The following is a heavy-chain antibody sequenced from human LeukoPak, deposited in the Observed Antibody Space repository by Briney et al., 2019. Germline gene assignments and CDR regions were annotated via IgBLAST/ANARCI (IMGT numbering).Heavy chain of an antibody. CDR2: ISRDGDRT. V-gene: IGHV3-20*04. CDR3: ARDRSYDVWTGYYSGLDF. CDR1: GLSFYEHG. J-gene: IGHJ4*02. Sequence: GGSLRLSCAGGGLSFYEHGFNWVRQAPGKGLEWVSGISRDGDRTGYADSVKGRFTISRDNAGDVLYLEMNSLRVEDTALYYCARDRSYDVWTGYYSGLDFWGQGTLVTVSS. D-gene: IGHD3-3*01.